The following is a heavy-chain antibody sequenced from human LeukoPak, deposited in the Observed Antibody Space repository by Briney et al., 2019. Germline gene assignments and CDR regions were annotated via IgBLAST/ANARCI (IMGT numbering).Heavy chain of an antibody. CDR2: INSDGSST. CDR1: GFTFSSYW. D-gene: IGHD2-8*01. V-gene: IGHV3-74*01. CDR3: ARDLVGVRFDP. J-gene: IGHJ5*02. Sequence: PGGSLRLSCAASGFTFSSYWMHWVCQAPGKGLVWVSRINSDGSSTNYADSVKGRFTISRDNAKNTLYLQMNSLRAEDTAVYYCARDLVGVRFDPWGQGTLVTVSS.